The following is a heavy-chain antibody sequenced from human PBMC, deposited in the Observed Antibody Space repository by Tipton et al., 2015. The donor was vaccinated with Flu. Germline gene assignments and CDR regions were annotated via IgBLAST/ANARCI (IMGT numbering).Heavy chain of an antibody. CDR2: INHSGST. V-gene: IGHV4-34*01. J-gene: IGHJ6*02. Sequence: LRLSCAVYGGSFSGYYWSWIRQPPGKGLEWIGEINHSGSTNYNPSLKSRVTISVDTSKNQFSLKLSSVTAADTAVYYCARGKNVWGSYRPNYRHYYGMDVWGQGTTVTVSS. CDR1: GGSFSGYY. CDR3: ARGKNVWGSYRPNYRHYYGMDV. D-gene: IGHD3-16*02.